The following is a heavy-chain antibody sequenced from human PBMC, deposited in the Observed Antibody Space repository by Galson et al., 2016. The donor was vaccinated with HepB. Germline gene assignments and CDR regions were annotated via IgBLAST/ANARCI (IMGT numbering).Heavy chain of an antibody. J-gene: IGHJ4*02. Sequence: SGAEVKKPGESLKISCQGSGYSFAKYWIVWVRQMPGKGLEWMGIIYPGDSDTTYSPSFQGQVTVSADKSISTAYLQWSSLKASDTAMYYCARQVGATHDHWGQGTLVTVSS. CDR3: ARQVGATHDH. V-gene: IGHV5-51*01. CDR1: GYSFAKYW. CDR2: IYPGDSDT. D-gene: IGHD1-26*01.